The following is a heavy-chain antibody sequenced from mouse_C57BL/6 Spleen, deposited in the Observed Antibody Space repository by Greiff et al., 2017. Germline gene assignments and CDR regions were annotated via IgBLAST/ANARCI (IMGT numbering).Heavy chain of an antibody. CDR3: ARRGNYDYDVGFAY. V-gene: IGHV1-54*01. CDR1: GYAFTNYL. Sequence: VQLQQSGAELVRPGTSVKVSCKASGYAFTNYLIEWVKQRPGQGLEWIGVINPGSGGTNYNEKFKGKATLTADKSSSTAYMQLSSLTSEDSAVYFGARRGNYDYDVGFAYWGQGTLVTVAA. J-gene: IGHJ3*01. D-gene: IGHD2-4*01. CDR2: INPGSGGT.